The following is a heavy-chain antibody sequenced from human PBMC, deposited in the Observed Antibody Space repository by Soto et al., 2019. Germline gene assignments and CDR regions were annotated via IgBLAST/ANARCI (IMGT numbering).Heavy chain of an antibody. CDR1: GFSLSDTTMG. CDR2: IFSNDEK. V-gene: IGHV2-26*01. CDR3: ARIHSITWGSYFYGMDV. D-gene: IGHD3-16*01. Sequence: QVTLKESGPVLVKPSETLTLTCSVSGFSLSDTTMGVSWIRQPPRKALEWLAHIFSNDEKSYSTSLKTRPTISKDTSRSQVVLTMTNMEPVDTATYYCARIHSITWGSYFYGMDVWGQGTTVTVSS. J-gene: IGHJ6*02.